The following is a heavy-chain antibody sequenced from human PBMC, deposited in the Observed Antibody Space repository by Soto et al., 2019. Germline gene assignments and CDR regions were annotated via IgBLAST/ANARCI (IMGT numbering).Heavy chain of an antibody. J-gene: IGHJ6*02. CDR2: IDPSDSYT. CDR1: GYSFTSYW. V-gene: IGHV5-10-1*01. CDR3: ASTSSGLLWFGELLYRPYYYGMDV. Sequence: ESLKISCKGSGYSFTSYWISWVRQMPGKGLEWMGRIDPSDSYTNYSPSFQGHVTISADKSISTAYLQWSSLKASDTAMYYCASTSSGLLWFGELLYRPYYYGMDVWGQGTTVTVSS. D-gene: IGHD3-10*01.